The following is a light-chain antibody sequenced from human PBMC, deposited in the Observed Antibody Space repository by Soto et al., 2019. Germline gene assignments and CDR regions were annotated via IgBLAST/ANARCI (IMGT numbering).Light chain of an antibody. Sequence: QSALTQPASVSGSPGQSITISCTGTTSDVGGYNYDSWYQQHPGKAPKLMIYEVSNRPSGVSNRFSGSKSGNTASLTISGLQAEDEADYYCSSYTRSSTLYVFGTGTKLTVL. CDR1: TSDVGGYNY. V-gene: IGLV2-14*01. CDR2: EVS. J-gene: IGLJ1*01. CDR3: SSYTRSSTLYV.